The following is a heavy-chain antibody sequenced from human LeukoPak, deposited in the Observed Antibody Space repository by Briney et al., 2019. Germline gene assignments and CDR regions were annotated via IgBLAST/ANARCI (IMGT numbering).Heavy chain of an antibody. J-gene: IGHJ2*01. CDR2: IYTSGST. D-gene: IGHD4-11*01. V-gene: IGHV4-4*07. Sequence: PSETLSLTCTVSGGPISSYYWSWIRQPAGKGLEWIGRIYTSGSTNYNPSLKSRVTISVDKSKNQFSLKLSSVTAADTAVYYCARGTVTNYWYFDLWGRGTLVTVSS. CDR3: ARGTVTNYWYFDL. CDR1: GGPISSYY.